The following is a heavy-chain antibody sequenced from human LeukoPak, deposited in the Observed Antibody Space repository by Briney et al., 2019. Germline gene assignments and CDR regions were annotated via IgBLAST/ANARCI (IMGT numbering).Heavy chain of an antibody. Sequence: SETLSLTCTVSGGSISSSSYYWGWIRQPPGKGLEWIGSIYYSGNTYYNPSLKSRVTISVDTSKNQFSLKLSSVTAADTAVHYRASRNNNYYDSSGYYSWGQGTLVTVSS. CDR1: GGSISSSSYY. V-gene: IGHV4-39*01. CDR3: ASRNNNYYDSSGYYS. CDR2: IYYSGNT. D-gene: IGHD3-22*01. J-gene: IGHJ4*02.